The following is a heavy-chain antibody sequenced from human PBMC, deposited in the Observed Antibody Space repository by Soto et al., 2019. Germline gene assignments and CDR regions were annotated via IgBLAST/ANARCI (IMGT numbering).Heavy chain of an antibody. Sequence: QVQLVQSGAEEKKPGASVKVSCKASGYTFTSYAMHWVRQAPGQRLEWMGWITAGNGNTKYSQKFQGRVTITRDTSASTTYMELSSLRSEDTAVYYCARASGWYVSDYWGQGTLVTVSS. J-gene: IGHJ4*02. CDR3: ARASGWYVSDY. D-gene: IGHD6-19*01. CDR2: ITAGNGNT. V-gene: IGHV1-3*05. CDR1: GYTFTSYA.